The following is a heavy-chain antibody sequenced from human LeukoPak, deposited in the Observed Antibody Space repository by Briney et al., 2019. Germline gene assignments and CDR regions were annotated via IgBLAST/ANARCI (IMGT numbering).Heavy chain of an antibody. CDR1: GGSISSGDYY. V-gene: IGHV4-30-4*08. J-gene: IGHJ3*02. CDR2: IYYSGST. CDR3: ARDFPTGLDAFDI. Sequence: SQTLSLTCTVPGGSISSGDYYWSWIRQPPGKGLEWIRYIYYSGSTYYNPSLKSRVTIPVDTSKNQFSLKLSSVTAADTAVYYCARDFPTGLDAFDIWGQGTLVTVSS. D-gene: IGHD3-3*01.